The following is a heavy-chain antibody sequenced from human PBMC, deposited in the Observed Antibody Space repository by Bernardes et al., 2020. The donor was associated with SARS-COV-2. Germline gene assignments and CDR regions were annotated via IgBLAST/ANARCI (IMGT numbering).Heavy chain of an antibody. CDR2: IDGSGDTA. J-gene: IGHJ4*02. Sequence: GGSLSLSCAASGFTFSNYAMSWVRQAPGTGLEWISGIDGSGDTADYADSVKGRFTISRDNSRNTLYLQMNSLRAEDTAVYYCAKTLWGGASGWGQGALVTVSS. CDR1: GFTFSNYA. CDR3: AKTLWGGASG. D-gene: IGHD2-21*01. V-gene: IGHV3-23*01.